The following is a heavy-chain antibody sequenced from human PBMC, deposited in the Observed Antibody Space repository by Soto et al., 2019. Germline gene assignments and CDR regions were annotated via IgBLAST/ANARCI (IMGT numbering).Heavy chain of an antibody. CDR2: IWFDASHE. D-gene: IGHD3-10*01. CDR1: GFSFSDYG. CDR3: ATSVRSYYAMDV. V-gene: IGHV3-33*01. J-gene: IGHJ6*02. Sequence: GGSLRLSCAASGFSFSDYGMHWVRQAPGKGLEWLTIIWFDASHEYYADSVKGRFTISRDNSKNSVYLQMNSLRAEDTAVYYCATSVRSYYAMDVWGQGTTVTVSS.